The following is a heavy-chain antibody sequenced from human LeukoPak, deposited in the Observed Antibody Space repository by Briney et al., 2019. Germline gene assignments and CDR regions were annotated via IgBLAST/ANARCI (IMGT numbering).Heavy chain of an antibody. V-gene: IGHV4-34*01. CDR2: INHSGST. D-gene: IGHD2-2*01. CDR3: ARGKKRYCSSTSCYGPGDWFDP. CDR1: GGSFSGYY. Sequence: SETLSLTCAVYGGSFSGYYWSWIRQPPGKGLEWIGEINHSGSTNYSPSLKSRVTISVDTSKNQFSLKLSSVTAADTAVYYCARGKKRYCSSTSCYGPGDWFDPWGQGTLVTVSS. J-gene: IGHJ5*02.